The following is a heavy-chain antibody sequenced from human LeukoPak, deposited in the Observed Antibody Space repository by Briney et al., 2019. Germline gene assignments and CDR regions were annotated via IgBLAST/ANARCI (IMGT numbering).Heavy chain of an antibody. CDR1: GGSISSSSYY. V-gene: IGHV4-39*07. Sequence: SETLSLTCTVSGGSISSSSYYWDWIRQPPGKGLEWIGSTHYSGSTYYNPSLKSRVTIFVDTSKNQFSLKLSSVTAADTAVYYCARDPYYYDSSGYPFDYWGQGTLVTVSS. CDR2: THYSGST. J-gene: IGHJ4*02. D-gene: IGHD3-22*01. CDR3: ARDPYYYDSSGYPFDY.